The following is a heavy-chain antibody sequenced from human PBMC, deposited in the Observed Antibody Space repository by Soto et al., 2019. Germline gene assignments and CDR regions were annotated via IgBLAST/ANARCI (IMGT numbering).Heavy chain of an antibody. CDR1: GFTFSSYA. Sequence: QVQLVESGGGVVQPGRSLRLSCAASGFTFSSYAMHWVRQAPGKGLEWVAVISYDGSNKYYADSVKGRFTISRDNSKNTLYLQMNSLRAEDTAVYYCARPRGGSSWYSGYDSGRRYWGQGTLVTVSS. V-gene: IGHV3-30-3*01. CDR3: ARPRGGSSWYSGYDSGRRY. J-gene: IGHJ4*02. D-gene: IGHD5-12*01. CDR2: ISYDGSNK.